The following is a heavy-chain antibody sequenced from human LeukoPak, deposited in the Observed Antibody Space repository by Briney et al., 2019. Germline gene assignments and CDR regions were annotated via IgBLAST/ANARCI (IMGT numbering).Heavy chain of an antibody. J-gene: IGHJ4*02. CDR1: GYSFSTYW. CDR2: IYPADSDT. Sequence: HGESLKISCEGSGYSFSTYWIAWVRQMPGKGLEWMGIIYPADSDTRYSPSFQGQVTVSADKSSATAYLHWSSLKASDTAMYYSARLAGSGTYHPLDYWGQGTLVTVSS. CDR3: ARLAGSGTYHPLDY. V-gene: IGHV5-51*01. D-gene: IGHD1-26*01.